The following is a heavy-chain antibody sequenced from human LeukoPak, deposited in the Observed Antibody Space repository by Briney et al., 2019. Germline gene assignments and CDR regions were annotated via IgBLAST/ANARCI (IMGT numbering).Heavy chain of an antibody. D-gene: IGHD2-8*01. CDR3: ARIIGYCTDGVCYNSAFDI. CDR2: IYSGGST. Sequence: PGGSLRLSCAASGFTVSSNYMSWVRQAPGKGLEWVSVIYSGGSTYYADSVKGRFTISRDISMNTLYLQMNSLRAEDTAVYYCARIIGYCTDGVCYNSAFDIWGQGTIVTVSS. J-gene: IGHJ3*02. CDR1: GFTVSSNY. V-gene: IGHV3-53*01.